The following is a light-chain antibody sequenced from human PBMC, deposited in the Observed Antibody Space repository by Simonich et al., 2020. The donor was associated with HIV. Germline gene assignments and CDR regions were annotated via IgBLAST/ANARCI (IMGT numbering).Light chain of an antibody. CDR1: QSLLHSNGYNY. Sequence: DIVMTQSPLSLPVTPGEPASMSCRSSQSLLHSNGYNYLDWYLQKPGQSPQLLIYLGSNQASGGPDRFSGSGSGTDFTLKINRVEAEDVGVYYCMQALQTPPTFGQGTKVEIK. CDR3: MQALQTPPT. V-gene: IGKV2-28*01. CDR2: LGS. J-gene: IGKJ1*01.